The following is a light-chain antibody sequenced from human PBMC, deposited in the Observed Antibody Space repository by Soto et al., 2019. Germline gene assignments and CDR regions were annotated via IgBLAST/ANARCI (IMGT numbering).Light chain of an antibody. CDR2: GAS. CDR1: QSVSSN. Sequence: EIVMTQSPATLSVSPGERATLSCRASQSVSSNLAWYQQKPGQAPRLLIYGASARATAIPARFSGSGSGTEFTLTISSLQSEDFAVYYCQHYNYWPFTFGQGTKLEI. V-gene: IGKV3-15*01. CDR3: QHYNYWPFT. J-gene: IGKJ2*01.